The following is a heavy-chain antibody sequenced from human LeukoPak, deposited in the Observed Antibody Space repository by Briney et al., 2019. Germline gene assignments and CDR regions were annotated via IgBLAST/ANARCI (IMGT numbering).Heavy chain of an antibody. J-gene: IGHJ4*02. D-gene: IGHD6-19*01. V-gene: IGHV3-30*03. Sequence: GGSLRLSCAASGFTFSSYGMHWVRQAPGKGLEWVAVISYDGSNKYYADSVKGRFTISRDTSSNTLYLQMNSLRAEDTAVYYCARGESASAWLIEYWGQGTLVTVSS. CDR2: ISYDGSNK. CDR3: ARGESASAWLIEY. CDR1: GFTFSSYG.